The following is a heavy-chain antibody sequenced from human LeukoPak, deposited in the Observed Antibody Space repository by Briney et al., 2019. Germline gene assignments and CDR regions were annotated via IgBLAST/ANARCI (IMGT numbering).Heavy chain of an antibody. V-gene: IGHV4-30-4*01. CDR2: IYYSGST. CDR1: GGSLSSGDYY. D-gene: IGHD4-23*01. CDR3: AREVSRWPYYFDY. J-gene: IGHJ4*02. Sequence: SETLSPTCTVSGGSLSSGDYYWSWIRQPPGKGLEWIGYIYYSGSTYYNPSLKSRVTISVDTSKNQFSLKLSSVTAADTAVYYCAREVSRWPYYFDYWGRGTLVTVSS.